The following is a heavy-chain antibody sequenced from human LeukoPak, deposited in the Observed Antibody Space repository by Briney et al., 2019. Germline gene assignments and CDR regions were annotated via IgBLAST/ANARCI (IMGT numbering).Heavy chain of an antibody. CDR1: GFTFCNVW. Sequence: GGSLRLSCAASGFTFCNVWMSWVRQAPGKGLEWVGRIKSKTDGGTTDYAAPVKGRFTISRDDSKNTLYLQMNSLKTEDTAVCYCTTGPRGRWFGESPYYYYYGMDVWGQGTTVTVSS. D-gene: IGHD3-10*01. V-gene: IGHV3-15*01. CDR3: TTGPRGRWFGESPYYYYYGMDV. J-gene: IGHJ6*02. CDR2: IKSKTDGGTT.